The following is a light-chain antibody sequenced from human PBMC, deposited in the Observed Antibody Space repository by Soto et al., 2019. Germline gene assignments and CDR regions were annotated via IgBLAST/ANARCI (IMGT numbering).Light chain of an antibody. CDR3: QQRSNWPRGT. J-gene: IGKJ1*01. V-gene: IGKV3-11*01. CDR2: DAS. Sequence: EIVLTQSPATLSLSPGERATLSCRASQSVSSYLAWYQQKPGQAPRLLIYDASNRATGIPARFSGSGSGTDFTLTSSSLEPEDFAFYYCQQRSNWPRGTFGQGTKVEIK. CDR1: QSVSSY.